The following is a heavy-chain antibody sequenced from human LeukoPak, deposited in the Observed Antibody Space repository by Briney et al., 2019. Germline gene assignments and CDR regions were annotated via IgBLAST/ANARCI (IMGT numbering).Heavy chain of an antibody. CDR1: GFTFSNAW. V-gene: IGHV4-34*08. CDR3: TYSGSNYPDY. Sequence: SGGSLRLSCAASGFTFSNAWMSWVRQSPGKGLEWIGEINHSGSTNYNPSLKSRVTISVDTSKNQFSLKLGSVTAADTAVYYCTYSGSNYPDYWDQGTLVTVSS. D-gene: IGHD1-26*01. J-gene: IGHJ4*02. CDR2: INHSGST.